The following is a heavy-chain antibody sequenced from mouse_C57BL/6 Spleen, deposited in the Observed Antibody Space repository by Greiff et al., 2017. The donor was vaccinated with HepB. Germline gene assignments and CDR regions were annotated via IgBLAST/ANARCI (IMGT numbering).Heavy chain of an antibody. Sequence: VQLQQSGAELVRPGTSVKLSCKASGYTFTSYWMHWVKQRPGQGLEWIGVIDPSDSYTNYNQKFKGKATLTVDTSSSTAYMQLSSLTSEDSAVYYCARADYSNYVNAMDYWAQGTSVTVSS. CDR3: ARADYSNYVNAMDY. CDR1: GYTFTSYW. D-gene: IGHD2-5*01. V-gene: IGHV1-59*01. J-gene: IGHJ4*01. CDR2: IDPSDSYT.